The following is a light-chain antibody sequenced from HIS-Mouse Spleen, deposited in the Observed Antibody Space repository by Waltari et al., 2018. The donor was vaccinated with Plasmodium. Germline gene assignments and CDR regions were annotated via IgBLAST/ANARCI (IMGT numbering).Light chain of an antibody. CDR2: WDS. CDR1: NIGSKN. Sequence: SYELTQPLSVSVALGQTARLTCGGNNIGSKNVHWYQQKPGQAPVLFIYWDSNRPSGVPERVSGSNSGNTATRTISRAQAGDEADYYCQVWDSSTSNVVFGGGTKLTVL. J-gene: IGLJ2*01. V-gene: IGLV3-9*01. CDR3: QVWDSSTSNVV.